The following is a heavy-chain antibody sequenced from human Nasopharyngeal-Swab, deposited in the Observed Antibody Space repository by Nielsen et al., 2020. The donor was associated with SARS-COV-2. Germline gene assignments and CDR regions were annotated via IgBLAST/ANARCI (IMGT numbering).Heavy chain of an antibody. CDR2: ISAYNGNT. Sequence: ASVKVSCKASGYTFTSYGISWVRQAPGQGFEWMGWISAYNGNTNYAQKLQGRVTMTTDTSTSTAYMELRSLRSDDTAVYYCAGYDILTGSMDVWGQGTTVTVSS. D-gene: IGHD3-9*01. CDR3: AGYDILTGSMDV. CDR1: GYTFTSYG. J-gene: IGHJ6*02. V-gene: IGHV1-18*01.